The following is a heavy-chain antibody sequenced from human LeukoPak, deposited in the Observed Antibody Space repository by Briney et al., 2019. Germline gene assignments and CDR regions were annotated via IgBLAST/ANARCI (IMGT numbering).Heavy chain of an antibody. CDR2: FYYSGNT. Sequence: ASETLSLTCTVSGVSITHYWGWIRQPPGKGLEWIGSFYYSGNTYYNSSLESRVTISVDTSKNQFSLKLTSVTAADTAIYYCARQWDIVATWGRWFDPWGQGILVTVSS. J-gene: IGHJ5*02. V-gene: IGHV4-39*01. D-gene: IGHD5-12*01. CDR3: ARQWDIVATWGRWFDP. CDR1: GVSITHY.